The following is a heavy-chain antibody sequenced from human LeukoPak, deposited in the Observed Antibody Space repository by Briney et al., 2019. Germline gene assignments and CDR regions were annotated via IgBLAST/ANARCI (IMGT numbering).Heavy chain of an antibody. Sequence: ASVKVSCKSSGYTFTRHYLHWVRQAPGQGLEWVGLINPTGTSSWSAQKFQGRVTLTRDMYTSTDYMELSSLRSEDTAVYYCARDNSLQDMAWWFDPWGQGTLVIVSS. V-gene: IGHV1-46*01. J-gene: IGHJ5*02. CDR3: ARDNSLQDMAWWFDP. CDR2: INPTGTSS. D-gene: IGHD5-24*01. CDR1: GYTFTRHY.